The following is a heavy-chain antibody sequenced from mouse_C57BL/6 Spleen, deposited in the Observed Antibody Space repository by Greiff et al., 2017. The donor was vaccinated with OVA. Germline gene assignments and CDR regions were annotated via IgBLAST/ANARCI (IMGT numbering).Heavy chain of an antibody. D-gene: IGHD3-3*01. CDR1: GYTFTSYW. CDR2: IDPSDSYT. Sequence: LQQPGAELVMPGASVKLSCKASGYTFTSYWMHWVKQRPGQGLEWIGEIDPSDSYTNYNQKFKGKSTLTVDKSSSTAYMQLSSLTSEDSAVYYCARRAGYYPMDYWGQGTSVTVSS. V-gene: IGHV1-69*01. J-gene: IGHJ4*01. CDR3: ARRAGYYPMDY.